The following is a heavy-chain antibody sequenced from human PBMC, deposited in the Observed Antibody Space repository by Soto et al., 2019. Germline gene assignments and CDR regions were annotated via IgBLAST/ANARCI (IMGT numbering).Heavy chain of an antibody. Sequence: QVQLVESGGGVVQPGRSLRLSCAASGFTFSSYGMHWVRQAPGKGLEWVAVISYDGSNKYYADSVKGRFTISRDNSKNTLYLQMNSLRVEDTAVYYCAKDWGCTSCYVHYYYYGMDVWGQGTTVTVSS. J-gene: IGHJ6*02. D-gene: IGHD2-2*01. CDR2: ISYDGSNK. CDR1: GFTFSSYG. CDR3: AKDWGCTSCYVHYYYYGMDV. V-gene: IGHV3-30*18.